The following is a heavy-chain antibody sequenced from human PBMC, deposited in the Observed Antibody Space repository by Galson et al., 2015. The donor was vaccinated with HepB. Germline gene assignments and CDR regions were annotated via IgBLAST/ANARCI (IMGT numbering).Heavy chain of an antibody. CDR2: IYYSGNT. D-gene: IGHD3-10*01. CDR3: ARRHRDYYGSGTTYFDY. J-gene: IGHJ4*02. Sequence: ETLSLTCTVSGGSINTYYWSWIRQLPGKGLEWIGYIYYSGNTNYNPSLKSRVTISLDTSKNQFSLKLRSVTAADTAVYYCARRHRDYYGSGTTYFDYWGQGTLVTVSS. CDR1: GGSINTYY. V-gene: IGHV4-59*08.